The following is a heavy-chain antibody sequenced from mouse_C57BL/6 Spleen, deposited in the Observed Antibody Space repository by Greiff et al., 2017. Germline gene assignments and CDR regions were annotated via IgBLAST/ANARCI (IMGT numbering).Heavy chain of an antibody. CDR2: IRNKANGYTT. V-gene: IGHV7-3*01. Sequence: EVNLVVESGGGLVQPGGSLSLSCAASGFTFTDYYMSWVRQPPGKALEWLGFIRNKANGYTTEYSASVKGRFTISSDNSQSILYLQMNALRAEDSATYYCASTSGSGYDYAMDYWGQGTSVTVSS. J-gene: IGHJ4*01. CDR1: GFTFTDYY. D-gene: IGHD3-2*02. CDR3: ASTSGSGYDYAMDY.